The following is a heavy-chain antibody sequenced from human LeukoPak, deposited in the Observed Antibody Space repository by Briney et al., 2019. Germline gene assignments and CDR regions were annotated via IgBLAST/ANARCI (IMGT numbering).Heavy chain of an antibody. CDR2: IIPILGIA. Sequence: ASVKVSCKASGGTFSSYAISWVRQAPGQGLEWMGRIIPILGIANYAQKFQGRVTITADKSTSTAYMELSSLRSEDTAVYYCARPWYSSSWSAEYFQHWGQGTLVTVSS. J-gene: IGHJ1*01. CDR3: ARPWYSSSWSAEYFQH. D-gene: IGHD6-13*01. CDR1: GGTFSSYA. V-gene: IGHV1-69*04.